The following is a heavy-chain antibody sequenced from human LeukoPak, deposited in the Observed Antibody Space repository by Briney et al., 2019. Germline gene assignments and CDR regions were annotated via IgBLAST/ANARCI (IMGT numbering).Heavy chain of an antibody. V-gene: IGHV1-2*02. J-gene: IGHJ5*02. CDR2: INPNSGGT. CDR3: ARVGAVAGTGKRGWFDP. D-gene: IGHD6-19*01. Sequence: ASVKVSCKASGYTFTGYYMHWVRQAPGQGLEWMGWINPNSGGTNYAQKFQGRVTMTRDTSISTAYMELRSLRSDDTAVYYCARVGAVAGTGKRGWFDPWGQGTLVTVSS. CDR1: GYTFTGYY.